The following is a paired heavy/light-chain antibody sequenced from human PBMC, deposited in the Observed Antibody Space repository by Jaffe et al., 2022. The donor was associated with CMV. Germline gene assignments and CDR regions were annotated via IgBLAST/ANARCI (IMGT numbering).Heavy chain of an antibody. J-gene: IGHJ4*02. Sequence: EVQLVESGGGLVQPGGSLRLSCAASGFTFSSYAMSWVRQAPGKGLEWVSAISGSGGSTYYADSVKGRFTISRDNSKNTLYLQMNSLRAEDTAVYYCANHMGRNSRYCSSTSCYEGFDYWGQGTLVTVSS. V-gene: IGHV3-23*04. CDR1: GFTFSSYA. CDR3: ANHMGRNSRYCSSTSCYEGFDY. D-gene: IGHD2-2*01. CDR2: ISGSGGST.
Light chain of an antibody. CDR2: AAS. J-gene: IGKJ2*01. CDR1: QSISSY. Sequence: DIQMTQSPSSLSASVGDRVTITCRASQSISSYLNWYQQKPGKAPKLLIYAASSLQSGVPSRFSGSGSGTDFTLTISSLQPEDFATYYCQQSYSTPPRYTFGQGTKLEIK. CDR3: QQSYSTPPRYT. V-gene: IGKV1-39*01.